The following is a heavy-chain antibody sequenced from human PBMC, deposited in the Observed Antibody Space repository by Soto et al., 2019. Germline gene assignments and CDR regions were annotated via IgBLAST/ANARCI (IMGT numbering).Heavy chain of an antibody. CDR3: ARGVTMVRGVSSSDY. V-gene: IGHV4-34*01. J-gene: IGHJ4*02. CDR2: INHSGST. CDR1: GGSFSGYY. D-gene: IGHD3-10*01. Sequence: PSETLSLTCAVYGGSFSGYYWSWIRQPPGKGLEWIGEINHSGSTNYNPSLKSRVTISVDTSKNQFSLKLSSVTAADTAVYYCARGVTMVRGVSSSDYWGQGTLVTVSS.